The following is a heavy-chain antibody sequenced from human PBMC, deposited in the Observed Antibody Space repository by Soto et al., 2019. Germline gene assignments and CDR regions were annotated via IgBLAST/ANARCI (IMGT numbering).Heavy chain of an antibody. D-gene: IGHD3-3*01. V-gene: IGHV4-31*03. CDR1: GGSISSGGYY. J-gene: IGHJ5*02. CDR3: ARAMTYDFSSGYLSYNWFDP. Sequence: PSETLSLTCSVSGGSISSGGYYWSWIRQHPGKGLEWIGYIYYSGSTYYNPSLKSRVTISVDTSKNQFSLKLSSVTAADTAVYYCARAMTYDFSSGYLSYNWFDPWGQGTLVTVSS. CDR2: IYYSGST.